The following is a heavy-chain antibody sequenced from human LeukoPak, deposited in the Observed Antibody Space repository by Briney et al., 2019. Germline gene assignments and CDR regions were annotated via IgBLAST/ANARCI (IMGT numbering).Heavy chain of an antibody. CDR2: ISGSGGST. CDR1: GFTFSSYA. CDR3: AKDLYSGSYYYFDY. Sequence: GGSLRLSCAASGFTFSSYAMSWVRQAPGKGLEWVSAISGSGGSTFYADSVKGRFTISRDNSKNTLYLQMNSLRAEDTAVYYCAKDLYSGSYYYFDYWGQGTLVTVSS. D-gene: IGHD1-26*01. V-gene: IGHV3-23*01. J-gene: IGHJ4*02.